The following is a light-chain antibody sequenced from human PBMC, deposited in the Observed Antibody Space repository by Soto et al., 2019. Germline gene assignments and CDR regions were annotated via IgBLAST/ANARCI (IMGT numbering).Light chain of an antibody. V-gene: IGLV2-11*01. J-gene: IGLJ3*02. CDR2: DVI. Sequence: QSALTQPRSVSGSPGQSVTISCTGTSSDVGIYNYVSWYQHHPGKAPKLIIYDVIKRPSGVPDRFSGSKSGITASLTISGLQADDEADYYCCSYVATSTLVFGGGTKLTVL. CDR3: CSYVATSTLV. CDR1: SSDVGIYNY.